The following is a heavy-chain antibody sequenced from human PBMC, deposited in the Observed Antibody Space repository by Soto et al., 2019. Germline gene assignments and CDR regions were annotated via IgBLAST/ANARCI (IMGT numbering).Heavy chain of an antibody. Sequence: ASVKVSCKASGYTFTSYAMHWVRQAPGQRLEWMGWINAGNGNTKYSQKFQGRVTITRDTSASTAYMELSSLRSEDTAVYYCARSSGRQQDIVVVPAATIIDYWGQGTMVTVYS. J-gene: IGHJ4*02. CDR3: ARSSGRQQDIVVVPAATIIDY. CDR2: INAGNGNT. V-gene: IGHV1-3*01. CDR1: GYTFTSYA. D-gene: IGHD2-2*01.